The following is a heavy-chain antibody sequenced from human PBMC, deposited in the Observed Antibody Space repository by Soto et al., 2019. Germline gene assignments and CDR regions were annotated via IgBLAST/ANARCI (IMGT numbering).Heavy chain of an antibody. CDR2: IYYSGST. CDR3: ARFYASGSYPYDY. Sequence: PSETLSLTCTVSGGSISSGDYYWSWIRQPPGKGLEWIGYIYYSGSTYYNPSLKSRVTISVDTSKNQFSLKLSSVTAADTAVYYCARFYASGSYPYDYWGQGTLVTVSS. V-gene: IGHV4-30-4*01. CDR1: GGSISSGDYY. J-gene: IGHJ4*02. D-gene: IGHD3-10*01.